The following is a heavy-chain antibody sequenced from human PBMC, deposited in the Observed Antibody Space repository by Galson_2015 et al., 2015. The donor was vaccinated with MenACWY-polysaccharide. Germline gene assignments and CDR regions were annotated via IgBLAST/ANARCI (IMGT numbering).Heavy chain of an antibody. Sequence: SLRLSCAASGFIFSNYGMHWVRQAPGKGLEWVSFVPDDGSNEYYADSVRGRFIFSRDNSKNTGSLEMNSLRPEDTAVYYCATDSSRPLVGAPVSRFEYWGQGTLVTVSS. D-gene: IGHD1-26*01. V-gene: IGHV3-30*02. CDR1: GFIFSNYG. CDR2: VPDDGSNE. J-gene: IGHJ4*02. CDR3: ATDSSRPLVGAPVSRFEY.